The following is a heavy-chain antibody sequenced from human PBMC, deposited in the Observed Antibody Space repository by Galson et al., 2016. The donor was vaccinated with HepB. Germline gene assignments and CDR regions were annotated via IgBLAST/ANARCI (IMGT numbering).Heavy chain of an antibody. CDR1: GGSMSSGNW. CDR3: ARVPPRYYYYYGMDV. CDR2: VYQSGST. V-gene: IGHV4-4*02. J-gene: IGHJ6*02. Sequence: ETLSLTCAVSGGSMSSGNWWSWVRQPPGTGLEWIGEVYQSGSTNYSPSLKSRVTISIDKSKNQFSLKLTSVTAEDAAVYYCARVPPRYYYYYGMDVWGQGTTVTVSS.